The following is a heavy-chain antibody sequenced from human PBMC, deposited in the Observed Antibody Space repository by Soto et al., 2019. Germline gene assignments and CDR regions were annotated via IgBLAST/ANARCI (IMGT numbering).Heavy chain of an antibody. V-gene: IGHV1-18*01. Sequence: ASVKVSCKASGYTFTSYGISWVRQAPGQGLEWMGWISAYNGNTNYAQKLQGRVTMTTDTSTSTAYMELRSLRSDDTAVYYCARVAATTTTIKGWFDPWGQGTLVTVSS. CDR3: ARVAATTTTIKGWFDP. CDR1: GYTFTSYG. D-gene: IGHD6-6*01. J-gene: IGHJ5*02. CDR2: ISAYNGNT.